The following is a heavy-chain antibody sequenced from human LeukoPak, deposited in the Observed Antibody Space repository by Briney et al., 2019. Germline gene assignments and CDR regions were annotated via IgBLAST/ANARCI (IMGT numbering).Heavy chain of an antibody. Sequence: PSETLSLTCTVSGGSISSGDYYWSWIRQPPWKGLEWIGYIYYSGSTYYNPSLKSRVTISVDTSKNQFSLKLSSVTAADTAVYYCAREANLSYPGLGAFDIWGQGTMVTVSS. CDR1: GGSISSGDYY. D-gene: IGHD1-26*01. CDR2: IYYSGST. V-gene: IGHV4-30-4*01. CDR3: AREANLSYPGLGAFDI. J-gene: IGHJ3*02.